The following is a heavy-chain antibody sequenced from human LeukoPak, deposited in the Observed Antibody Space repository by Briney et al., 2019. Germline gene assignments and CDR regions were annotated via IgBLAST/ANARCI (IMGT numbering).Heavy chain of an antibody. V-gene: IGHV5-51*01. CDR2: IYPGESDT. CDR1: GYGFSNYW. J-gene: IGHJ4*02. CDR3: AKPMGGFSHGNFDY. Sequence: GESLKISCKGSGYGFSNYWIGWVRQMPGKGLEWMGNIYPGESDTRYSPSFQGQVTISADKSINTAYLQWSSMEASDTAMYYCAKPMGGFSHGNFDYWGQGVLVTVSS. D-gene: IGHD3-16*01.